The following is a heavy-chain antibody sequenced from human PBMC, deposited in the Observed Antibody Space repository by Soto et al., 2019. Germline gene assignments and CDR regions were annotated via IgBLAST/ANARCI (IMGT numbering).Heavy chain of an antibody. J-gene: IGHJ6*02. CDR3: AKGRVVAARRWVFDYYGMDV. CDR1: GFTFISYG. V-gene: IGHV3-30*18. D-gene: IGHD6-6*01. Sequence: GWSLRLSCASSGFTFISYGMHWVRQAPGKGLEWVAVISYDGSNKYYADSVKGRFTISRDNSKNTLYLQMNSLRAEDTAVYYCAKGRVVAARRWVFDYYGMDVWGQGTTVTVSS. CDR2: ISYDGSNK.